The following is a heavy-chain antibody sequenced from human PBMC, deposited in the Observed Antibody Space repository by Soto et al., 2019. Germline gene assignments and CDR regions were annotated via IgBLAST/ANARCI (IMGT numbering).Heavy chain of an antibody. CDR2: INTDGSST. CDR3: AKVLSGFSYGRA. D-gene: IGHD6-19*01. CDR1: GFTFSSYL. Sequence: GGSLRLSCAAHGFTFSSYLMFWVRQAPGKGLVWVSRINTDGSSTIYADSVKGRFTISRDNAKNTLYLQMNSLRVDDTAIYYCAKVLSGFSYGRAWGQGT. J-gene: IGHJ5*02. V-gene: IGHV3-74*01.